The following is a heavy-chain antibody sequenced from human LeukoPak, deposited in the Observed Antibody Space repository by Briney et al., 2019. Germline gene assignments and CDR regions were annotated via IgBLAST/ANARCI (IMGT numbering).Heavy chain of an antibody. CDR3: ARHLPVRAGAARFLDY. CDR2: INDSGGT. CDR1: GGSISGYY. V-gene: IGHV4-59*08. Sequence: SETLSLTCTVSGGSISGYYWSWIRQPPGKALQWIGYINDSGGTDYNPSLKSRVTISVDTSNNQVSLRLSSVTTADTAIYYCARHLPVRAGAARFLDYWGQGTLVTVSS. J-gene: IGHJ4*02. D-gene: IGHD4/OR15-4a*01.